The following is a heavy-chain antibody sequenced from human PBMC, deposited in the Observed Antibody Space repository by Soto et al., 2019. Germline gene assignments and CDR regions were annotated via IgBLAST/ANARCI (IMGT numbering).Heavy chain of an antibody. Sequence: QVQLVQSGAEVKKPGSSVKVSCKASGGTFSSYTISWVRQAPGQGLEWMGRIIPILGIANYAQKFQGRVTITADKPTSTAYMELSSLRSEDTAVYYCATTWDGRWELLQPSFDYWGQGTLVTVSS. CDR2: IIPILGIA. D-gene: IGHD1-26*01. J-gene: IGHJ4*02. V-gene: IGHV1-69*02. CDR3: ATTWDGRWELLQPSFDY. CDR1: GGTFSSYT.